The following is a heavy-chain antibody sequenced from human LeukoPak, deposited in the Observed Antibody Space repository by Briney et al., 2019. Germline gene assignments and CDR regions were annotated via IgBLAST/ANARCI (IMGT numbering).Heavy chain of an antibody. CDR3: ARGCSSTSCYGMDV. CDR1: GFTFSNYW. D-gene: IGHD2-2*01. J-gene: IGHJ6*02. CDR2: IKQDGSEK. Sequence: GGSLRLSCAASGFTFSNYWMTWVRQAPGKGLEWVANIKQDGSEKYYVDSVKGRFTISRDNAKNSLYLQMNSLRAEDTAVYYCARGCSSTSCYGMDVWGQGTTVTVSS. V-gene: IGHV3-7*01.